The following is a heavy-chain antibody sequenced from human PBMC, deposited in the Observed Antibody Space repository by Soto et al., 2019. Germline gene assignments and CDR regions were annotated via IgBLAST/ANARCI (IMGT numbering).Heavy chain of an antibody. Sequence: GGSLRLSCAASGFTFSSYAMHWVRQAPGKGLEWVAVISYDGSNKYYADSVKGRFTISRDNSKNTLYLQMNSLRAEDTAVYYCARVLSRGYSGHDVYYYYGMDVWGQGTTVTVSS. CDR3: ARVLSRGYSGHDVYYYYGMDV. D-gene: IGHD5-12*01. J-gene: IGHJ6*02. V-gene: IGHV3-30-3*01. CDR2: ISYDGSNK. CDR1: GFTFSSYA.